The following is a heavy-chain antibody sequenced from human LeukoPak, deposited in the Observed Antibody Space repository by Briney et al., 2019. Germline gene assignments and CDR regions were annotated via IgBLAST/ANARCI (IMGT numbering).Heavy chain of an antibody. J-gene: IGHJ6*03. Sequence: QAGGSLRLSCAASGFTFPNYAMTWLRQAPGRGLESVSSISTDGTTYYAHSVKGRFTLSRDNSKNTLYLQMSSLRAEDTAVYYCAKLGHGGYYSYMDVWGKGTTVTVSS. CDR3: AKLGHGGYYSYMDV. CDR1: GFTFPNYA. V-gene: IGHV3-23*01. CDR2: ISTDGTT. D-gene: IGHD3-16*01.